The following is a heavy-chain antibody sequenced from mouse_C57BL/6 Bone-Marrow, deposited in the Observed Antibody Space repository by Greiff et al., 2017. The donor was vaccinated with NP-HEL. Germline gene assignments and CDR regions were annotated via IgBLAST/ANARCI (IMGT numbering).Heavy chain of an antibody. CDR2: IYPGGGYT. CDR3: ARGARAYYRYFDV. V-gene: IGHV1-63*01. Sequence: QVQLQQSGAELVRPGTSVKMSCKASGYTFTNYWIGWAKQRPGHGLEWIGDIYPGGGYTNYNEKFKGKATLTAHKSSSTAYMQFSSLTSEDSAIYYCARGARAYYRYFDVWGTGTTVTVSS. D-gene: IGHD2-12*01. CDR1: GYTFTNYW. J-gene: IGHJ1*03.